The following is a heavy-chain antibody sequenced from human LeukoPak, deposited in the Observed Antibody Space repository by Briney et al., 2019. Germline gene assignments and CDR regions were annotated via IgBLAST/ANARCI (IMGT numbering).Heavy chain of an antibody. D-gene: IGHD2-15*01. J-gene: IGHJ4*02. V-gene: IGHV1-3*01. CDR2: INAGSGNT. Sequence: ASVKVSCKASGYTFTSYVMHWVRQAPGQRLEWMGWINAGSGNTKYSQNFQGRVTISRDTSASTAYMELSSLTSEDTAVYYCARDSGEYYFDYWGQGTLVTVSS. CDR1: GYTFTSYV. CDR3: ARDSGEYYFDY.